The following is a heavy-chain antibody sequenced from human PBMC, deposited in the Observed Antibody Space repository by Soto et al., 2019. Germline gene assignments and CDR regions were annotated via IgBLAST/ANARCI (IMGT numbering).Heavy chain of an antibody. CDR2: IKSKSDGETA. J-gene: IGHJ4*02. CDR1: GLTFSNVW. Sequence: SQKRSSTASGLTFSNVWMTWVRQTPGKGLEWVGRIKSKSDGETADVAAPVKARFTISRDDSKNTVFLEMNSLKSEDTALYYCAITAMINRDSSTSFDYQGGVTHVPAPS. D-gene: IGHD5-18*01. V-gene: IGHV3-15*01. CDR3: AITAMINRDSSTSFDY.